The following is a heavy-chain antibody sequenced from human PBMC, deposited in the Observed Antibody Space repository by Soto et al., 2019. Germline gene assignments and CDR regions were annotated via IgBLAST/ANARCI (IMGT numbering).Heavy chain of an antibody. D-gene: IGHD1-26*01. V-gene: IGHV3-53*01. Sequence: GGSLRLSCAASGFTVSSNYMSWVRQAPGKGLEWVSVIYSGGSTYYADSVKGRFTISRDNSKNTLYLQMNSLRAEDTAVYYCARDSGSFPGKGAFDYWGQGTLVTVSS. CDR2: IYSGGST. CDR3: ARDSGSFPGKGAFDY. CDR1: GFTVSSNY. J-gene: IGHJ4*02.